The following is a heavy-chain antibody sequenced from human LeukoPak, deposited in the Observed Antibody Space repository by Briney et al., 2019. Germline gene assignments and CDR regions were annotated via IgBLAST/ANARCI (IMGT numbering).Heavy chain of an antibody. J-gene: IGHJ4*02. Sequence: SCKASGGTFSSYAISWVRQAPGKRLEWVAVISYDGSNKYYADSVKGRFTISRDNSKNTLYLQMNSLRAEDTAVYYCARVRYDFWSGYYDDYWGQGTLVTVSS. CDR1: GGTFSSYA. V-gene: IGHV3-30-3*01. D-gene: IGHD3-3*01. CDR3: ARVRYDFWSGYYDDY. CDR2: ISYDGSNK.